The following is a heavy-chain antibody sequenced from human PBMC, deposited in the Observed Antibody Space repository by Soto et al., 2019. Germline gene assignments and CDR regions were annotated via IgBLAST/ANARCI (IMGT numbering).Heavy chain of an antibody. V-gene: IGHV4-39*01. CDR2: IYYSGST. CDR1: CGSMSSSNYY. D-gene: IGHD3-10*02. Sequence: SEALSLTCTGSCGSMSSSNYYWGWIRQPPGKGLEWIGSIYYSGSTYYNPSLKSRVTISVDTSKKQFSLKLSSVIAADTAVYYCARRGTCSGSPSCGMDVWGQGTTVTVSS. J-gene: IGHJ6*02. CDR3: ARRGTCSGSPSCGMDV.